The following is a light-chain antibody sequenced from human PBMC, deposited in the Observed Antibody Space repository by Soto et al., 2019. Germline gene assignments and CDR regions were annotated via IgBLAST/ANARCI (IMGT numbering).Light chain of an antibody. Sequence: EIVLTQSPGTLSLSPGERATLSCSASQRVSSSNLAWYQQKPDLAPRLLIYGATSRATGIPDRFSGSGSGTDFTLTISRLEPEDFAVYSCHQYGSPPPWTFGQGTKV. CDR2: GAT. V-gene: IGKV3-20*01. CDR1: QRVSSSN. CDR3: HQYGSPPPWT. J-gene: IGKJ1*01.